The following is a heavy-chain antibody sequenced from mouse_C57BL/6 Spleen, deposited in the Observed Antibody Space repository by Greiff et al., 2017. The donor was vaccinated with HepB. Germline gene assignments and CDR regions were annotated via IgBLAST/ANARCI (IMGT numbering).Heavy chain of an antibody. V-gene: IGHV5-16*01. CDR1: GFTFSDYY. CDR3: ARERVQAMDY. J-gene: IGHJ4*01. D-gene: IGHD2-14*01. CDR2: INYDGSST. Sequence: EVQLVESEGGLVQPGSSMKLSCTASGFTFSDYYMAWVRQVPEKGLEWVANINYDGSSTYYLDSLKSRFIISRDNAKNILYLQMSSLKSEDTATYYCARERVQAMDYWGQGTSVTVSS.